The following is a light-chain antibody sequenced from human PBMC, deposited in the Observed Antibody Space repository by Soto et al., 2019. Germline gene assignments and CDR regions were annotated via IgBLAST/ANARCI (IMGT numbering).Light chain of an antibody. CDR2: NNN. Sequence: QSVLTQPPSASGTPGQRVTISCSGSSSNIGSYTVNWYQQIPGTAPKLLISNNNQRPSGVPDRFSGSKSGTSASLAISGLQSEDEAHYYCAVWDDSLAGVVFGVWTKVTVL. CDR1: SSNIGSYT. V-gene: IGLV1-44*01. J-gene: IGLJ2*01. CDR3: AVWDDSLAGVV.